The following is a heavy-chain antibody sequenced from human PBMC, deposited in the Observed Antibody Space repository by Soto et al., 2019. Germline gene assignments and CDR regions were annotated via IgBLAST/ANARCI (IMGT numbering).Heavy chain of an antibody. CDR1: GYTFTGYY. Sequence: ASVKVSCKASGYTFTGYYMHWVRQAPGQGLGWMGWINPNSGGTNYAQKFQGRVTMTRDTSISTAYMELSRLRSDDTAVYYCASNWGSSYYYYGMDVWGQGTTVTVSS. CDR3: ASNWGSSYYYYGMDV. J-gene: IGHJ6*02. CDR2: INPNSGGT. V-gene: IGHV1-2*02. D-gene: IGHD6-6*01.